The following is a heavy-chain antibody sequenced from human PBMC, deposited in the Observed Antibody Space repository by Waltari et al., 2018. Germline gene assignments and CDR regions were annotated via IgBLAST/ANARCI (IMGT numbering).Heavy chain of an antibody. D-gene: IGHD6-25*01. J-gene: IGHJ4*02. CDR1: GGSFGGYY. CDR3: ARGTRIAAFDY. Sequence: QVQLQQWGAGLLKPSETLSLTCAVYGGSFGGYYWSWIRQPPGKGLEWIGEINHSGSTNYNPSLKSRVTISVDTSKNQFSLKLSSVTAADTAVYYCARGTRIAAFDYWGQGTLVTVSS. V-gene: IGHV4-34*01. CDR2: INHSGST.